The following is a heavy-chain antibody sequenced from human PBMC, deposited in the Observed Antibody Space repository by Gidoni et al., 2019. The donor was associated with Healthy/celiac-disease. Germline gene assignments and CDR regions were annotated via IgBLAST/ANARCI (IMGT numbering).Heavy chain of an antibody. CDR3: AKTGYGFEF. V-gene: IGHV3-7*03. Sequence: EVQLVEGGGGLAQPGDSLRLSCSAPGFTFRTYWMSWVRQAPGKGLEWVASIKEDGSQKRYVDSVKGRFTISRDNAKSSVFLQMSGLGAEDMATYYCAKTGYGFEFGGQGTLVTVSS. J-gene: IGHJ4*02. D-gene: IGHD5-12*01. CDR1: GFTFRTYW. CDR2: IKEDGSQK.